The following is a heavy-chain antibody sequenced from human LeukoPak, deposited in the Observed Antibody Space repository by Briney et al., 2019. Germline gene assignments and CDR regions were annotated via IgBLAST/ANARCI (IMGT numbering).Heavy chain of an antibody. J-gene: IGHJ4*02. Sequence: GGSLRLSCVASGFTFNNYWMSWVRQPPGKGLEWVANIKQDTREKYYVDSVKGRFTISRDNAKNSLYLQMNSLRAEDTAVYYCARDDGYCSGGSCYGSHWGQGTLVTVSS. CDR3: ARDDGYCSGGSCYGSH. CDR1: GFTFNNYW. CDR2: IKQDTREK. D-gene: IGHD2-15*01. V-gene: IGHV3-7*01.